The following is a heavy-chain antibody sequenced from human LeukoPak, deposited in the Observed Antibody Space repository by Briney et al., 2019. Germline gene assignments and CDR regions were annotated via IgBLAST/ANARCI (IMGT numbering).Heavy chain of an antibody. Sequence: GEYLKISCKVSGYSFTSYCIGRARQMPGKGLEWMGLIYPGDSDPTYSPSFQGQVTISVDKCINTAYLQWSSLQASDTAMYYCGMSGDRVPLQDDVFDVWGQGTMVTVST. V-gene: IGHV5-51*01. D-gene: IGHD1-26*01. CDR2: IYPGDSDP. J-gene: IGHJ3*01. CDR1: GYSFTSYC. CDR3: GMSGDRVPLQDDVFDV.